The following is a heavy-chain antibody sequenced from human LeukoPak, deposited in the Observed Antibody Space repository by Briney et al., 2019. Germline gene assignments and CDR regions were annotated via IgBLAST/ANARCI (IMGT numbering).Heavy chain of an antibody. Sequence: ASVKVSCKASGYTFTGYYMNLVRQAPGPGLESMGWINPNSGGTNYAQKFQGRVTMTGDTSISTAYMELSSLRSDDTAVYYCASRKQQLVRSGHSFDYWGQGTLVTVSS. D-gene: IGHD6-13*01. J-gene: IGHJ4*02. CDR1: GYTFTGYY. CDR3: ASRKQQLVRSGHSFDY. CDR2: INPNSGGT. V-gene: IGHV1-2*02.